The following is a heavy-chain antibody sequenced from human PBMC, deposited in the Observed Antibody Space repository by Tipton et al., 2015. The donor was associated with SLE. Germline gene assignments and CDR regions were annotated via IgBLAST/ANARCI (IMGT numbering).Heavy chain of an antibody. Sequence: PGLVKPSETLSLTCNVSGYSITSGYYWGWLRQPPGKGLEWIGNIYHTGHTYYNPSLKSRVTVSLDTSKNRFSLKLKSVTAADTAVYYCAASRNNAGDFWTWVGFVDVWGKGTTVTVSS. D-gene: IGHD3-3*01. CDR3: AASRNNAGDFWTWVGFVDV. J-gene: IGHJ6*04. CDR2: IYHTGHT. CDR1: GYSITSGYY. V-gene: IGHV4-38-2*02.